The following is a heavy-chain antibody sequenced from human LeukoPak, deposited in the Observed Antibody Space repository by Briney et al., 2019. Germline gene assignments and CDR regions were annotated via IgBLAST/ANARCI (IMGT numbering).Heavy chain of an antibody. V-gene: IGHV3-23*01. J-gene: IGHJ4*02. CDR2: ISGNGGRT. CDR1: GFTFSSYA. D-gene: IGHD5-24*01. Sequence: HPGGSLRLSSAAPGFTFSSYAMSWVRQAPGKGLGWVSAISGNGGRTYYGDSVKGRFTISRDNSKNTLYLQMNSLRAEDTAVFYCAKVAEMGTILGKFDNWGQGTLVTVSS. CDR3: AKVAEMGTILGKFDN.